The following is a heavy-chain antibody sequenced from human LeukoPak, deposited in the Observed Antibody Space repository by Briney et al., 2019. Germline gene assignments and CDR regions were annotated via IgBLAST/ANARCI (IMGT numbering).Heavy chain of an antibody. CDR2: IQYSGSI. V-gene: IGHV4-30-4*01. Sequence: SQTLSLTCTVSGGSISSGDYYWSWLRQPPGKGLESIGDIQYSGSIYYNPSLKSRVTISVDTSKHQFSLKLTSVTAADTAVYYCARGRGYGGTYYFDYWGQGTLVTVSS. CDR1: GGSISSGDYY. J-gene: IGHJ4*02. D-gene: IGHD4-23*01. CDR3: ARGRGYGGTYYFDY.